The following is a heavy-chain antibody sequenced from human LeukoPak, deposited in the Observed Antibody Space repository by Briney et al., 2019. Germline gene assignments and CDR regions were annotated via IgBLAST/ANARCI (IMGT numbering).Heavy chain of an antibody. V-gene: IGHV3-53*04. CDR1: GFSVDYTY. Sequence: GGSLRLSCAVSGFSVDYTYMTWVRQAPGKGLEWVSIIYSGDSTYYADSVKGRFTISRHNSKNTLYPQMNSLRLDDTAVYYCAREGVVGAFDIWGQGTMVTVSS. CDR3: AREGVVGAFDI. D-gene: IGHD6-6*01. J-gene: IGHJ3*02. CDR2: IYSGDST.